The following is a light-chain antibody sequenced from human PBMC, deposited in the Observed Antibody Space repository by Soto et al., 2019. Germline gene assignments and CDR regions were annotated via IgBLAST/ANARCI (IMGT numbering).Light chain of an antibody. J-gene: IGKJ1*01. CDR1: QSISIN. CDR2: GAS. Sequence: EIVMRQSPATLSVSPGERVTLSCRASQSISINLAWYQRKPGQSPRLLFSGASTRATGVPVRFSGSGSGTEFTLSISSLQSEDFAVYYCQQHNNWPPTFGQGTKVEIK. CDR3: QQHNNWPPT. V-gene: IGKV3-15*01.